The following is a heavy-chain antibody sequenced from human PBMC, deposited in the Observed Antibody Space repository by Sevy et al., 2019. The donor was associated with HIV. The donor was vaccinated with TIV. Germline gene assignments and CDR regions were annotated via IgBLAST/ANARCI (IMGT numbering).Heavy chain of an antibody. D-gene: IGHD2-8*01. CDR1: GFTFSSFA. Sequence: GGSLRLSCAASGFTFSSFAMGWVRQAPGKGLDWISVISGTGDDTYYADSVKGRFPISRDNSKNTLFLQMNSLRAEDTAIFYCAKKMGGGSGMAFLVDYWGQGTLVTVSS. CDR2: ISGTGDDT. V-gene: IGHV3-23*01. CDR3: AKKMGGGSGMAFLVDY. J-gene: IGHJ4*02.